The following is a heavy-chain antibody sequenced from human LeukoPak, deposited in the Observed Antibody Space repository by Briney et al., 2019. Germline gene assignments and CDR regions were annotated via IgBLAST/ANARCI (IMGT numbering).Heavy chain of an antibody. Sequence: SVKVSCKASGGPFTDYSVSWVRQAPGQGLEWMGRILPLLDQTNYVQKFQGRVTFSADKSTTTTYMELSGLKSDDTAVYYCVRSGYDYDWFDTWGQGTLVTVSS. V-gene: IGHV1-69*02. J-gene: IGHJ5*02. CDR2: ILPLLDQT. D-gene: IGHD5-12*01. CDR3: VRSGYDYDWFDT. CDR1: GGPFTDYS.